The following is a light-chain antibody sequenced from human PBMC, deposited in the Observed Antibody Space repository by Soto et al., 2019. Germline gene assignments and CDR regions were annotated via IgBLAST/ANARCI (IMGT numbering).Light chain of an antibody. CDR3: QQGYKTPYT. CDR2: GTS. J-gene: IGKJ2*01. V-gene: IGKV1-39*01. Sequence: DVHIAESPSSLSASVGDIVTITCRASQIIGNDLNSYQQKPGKAAQLLVYGTSSLQSGVTSRFSGRGYGKDLTLPINSLQPDDFAVHYCQQGYKTPYTFGRGTK. CDR1: QIIGND.